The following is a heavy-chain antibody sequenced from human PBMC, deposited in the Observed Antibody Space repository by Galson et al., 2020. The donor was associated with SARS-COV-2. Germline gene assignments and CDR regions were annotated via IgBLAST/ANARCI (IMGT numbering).Heavy chain of an antibody. D-gene: IGHD3-22*01. J-gene: IGHJ4*02. CDR2: ISYDGSNK. CDR3: AREGDLVVITPSFDY. Sequence: GESLKISCAASGFTFSSYGMHWVRQAPGKGLEWVAVISYDGSNKYYADSVNGRFTISRDNSKNTLYLQMNSLRAEDTAVYDCAREGDLVVITPSFDYWGQGTLVTVSS. CDR1: GFTFSSYG. V-gene: IGHV3-30*03.